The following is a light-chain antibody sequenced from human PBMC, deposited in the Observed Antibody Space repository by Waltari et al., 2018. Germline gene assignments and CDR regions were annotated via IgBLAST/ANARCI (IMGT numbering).Light chain of an antibody. CDR2: DAS. Sequence: EIVLTQSPATLSLSPGETATLSCRASQSVGTYLAWYQQKPGQAPRLLIYDASNRAIGIPDRFRGSGSGTDFTLTIDSLEPEDFALYYCQQRSSWTPHTFGQGARLEIK. J-gene: IGKJ2*01. CDR1: QSVGTY. V-gene: IGKV3-11*01. CDR3: QQRSSWTPHT.